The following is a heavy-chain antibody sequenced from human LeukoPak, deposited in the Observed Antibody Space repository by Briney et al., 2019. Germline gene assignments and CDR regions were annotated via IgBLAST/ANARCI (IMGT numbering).Heavy chain of an antibody. J-gene: IGHJ4*02. V-gene: IGHV3-53*01. CDR1: GFTVSTNYY. CDR3: ARGADRNWGSGYFDY. D-gene: IGHD7-27*01. CDR2: IYRDGET. Sequence: GGSLRLSCTASGFTVSTNYYMSWVRQAPGKGLEWVSVIYRDGETYYADSVKSRFTISRDNSKNTLYIQMNSLRADDTAVYFCARGADRNWGSGYFDYWGQGTLVTVSS.